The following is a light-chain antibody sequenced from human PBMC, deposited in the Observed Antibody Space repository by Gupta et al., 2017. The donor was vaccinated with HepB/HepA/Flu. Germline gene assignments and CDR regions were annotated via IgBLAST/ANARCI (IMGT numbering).Light chain of an antibody. CDR1: GSNIGKNY. Sequence: QSVLTQPPSVSAAPGQKVTISCSGSGSNIGKNYVSWYQQFPGAAPKLLIYENNKRPSGIPDRFSGSKSGSSATLVITGLLTGDEADYYCGTWDSNLSGWVFGGGTKLTVL. CDR2: ENN. J-gene: IGLJ3*02. CDR3: GTWDSNLSGWV. V-gene: IGLV1-51*02.